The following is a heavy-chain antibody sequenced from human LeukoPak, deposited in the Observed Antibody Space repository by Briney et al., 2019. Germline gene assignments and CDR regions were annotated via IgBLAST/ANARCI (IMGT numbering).Heavy chain of an antibody. CDR3: ARDLRARENYDSSGYYGY. Sequence: GESLKISCKASGYTFTSYGISWVRQAPGQGLEWMGWISAYNGNTNYAQKLQGRVTMTTDTSTSTAYMELRSLRSDDTAVYYCARDLRARENYDSSGYYGYWGQGTLVTVSS. J-gene: IGHJ4*02. CDR1: GYTFTSYG. D-gene: IGHD3-22*01. CDR2: ISAYNGNT. V-gene: IGHV1-18*01.